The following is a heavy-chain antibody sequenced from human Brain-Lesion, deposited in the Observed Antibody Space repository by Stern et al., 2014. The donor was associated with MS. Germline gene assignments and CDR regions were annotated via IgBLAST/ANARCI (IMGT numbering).Heavy chain of an antibody. CDR1: GYTLTELS. J-gene: IGHJ4*02. Sequence: QVQLGQSGAEVKKPGASVKVSCKVSGYTLTELSMHWVRQAPRKGLEWMGGFDPEDGETIYAQKFQGRVTMPEDTSTNPPYMELSSLRSEDTAVYYCATLSPGAGGNYYRHFDYWGQGTLVTVSS. D-gene: IGHD1-26*01. CDR3: ATLSPGAGGNYYRHFDY. V-gene: IGHV1-24*01. CDR2: FDPEDGET.